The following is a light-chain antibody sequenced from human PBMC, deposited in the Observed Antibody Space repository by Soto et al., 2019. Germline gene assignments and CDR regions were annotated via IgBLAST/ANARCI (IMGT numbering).Light chain of an antibody. CDR1: QSISSY. Sequence: DIQMTQSPSSLSASLGDRVTITCRASQSISSYLNWYQQKPGKAPKLLIYAASSWQTGVPSRFSGSGSGTDFTLTISSLQPEDFATYYCQQSYSTPLYTFGQGTKLEIK. CDR2: AAS. J-gene: IGKJ2*01. V-gene: IGKV1-39*01. CDR3: QQSYSTPLYT.